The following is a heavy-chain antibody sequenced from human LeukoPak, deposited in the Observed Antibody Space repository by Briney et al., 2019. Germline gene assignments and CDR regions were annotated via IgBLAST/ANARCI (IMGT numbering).Heavy chain of an antibody. CDR2: IKSDGSST. J-gene: IGHJ4*02. CDR3: ATTGTDYYFDY. CDR1: GFTFSSYW. V-gene: IGHV3-74*01. Sequence: GGSLRLSCAASGFTFSSYWMHWVRQAPGKGLVWVSHIKSDGSSTNYADSVKGRFTISRGNAKNTLYLQMDSLRAEDTAVYYCATTGTDYYFDYWGQGTLATVSS. D-gene: IGHD3/OR15-3a*01.